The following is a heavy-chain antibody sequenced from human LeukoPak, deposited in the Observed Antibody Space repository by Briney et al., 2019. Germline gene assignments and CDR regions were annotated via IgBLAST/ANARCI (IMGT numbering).Heavy chain of an antibody. V-gene: IGHV3-74*01. J-gene: IGHJ4*02. D-gene: IGHD6-13*01. CDR1: GFTFSSYW. CDR2: INSDGSST. CDR3: ARDFIAAAGFDY. Sequence: GSLRLSCAASGFTFSSYWMHWVRQAPGKGLVWVSRINSDGSSTSYADSVKGRFTISRDNAKNTLYLQMNSLRAEDTAVYYCARDFIAAAGFDYWGQGTLVTVSS.